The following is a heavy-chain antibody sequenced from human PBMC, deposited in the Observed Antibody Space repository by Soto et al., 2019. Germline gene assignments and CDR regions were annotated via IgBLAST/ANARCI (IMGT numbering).Heavy chain of an antibody. D-gene: IGHD3-22*01. CDR1: GFTFSSYG. J-gene: IGHJ3*02. CDR3: ARGYYDSSRPIDAFDI. Sequence: PGGSLRLSCAASGFTFSSYGMHWVRQAPGKGLEWVAVISYDGSNKYYADSVKGRFTISRDNAKNSLYLQMNSLRAEDTAVYYCARGYYDSSRPIDAFDIWGQGTMVTVSS. V-gene: IGHV3-30*03. CDR2: ISYDGSNK.